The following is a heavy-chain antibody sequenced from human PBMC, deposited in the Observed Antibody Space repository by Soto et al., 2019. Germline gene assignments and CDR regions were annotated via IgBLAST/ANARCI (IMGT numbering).Heavy chain of an antibody. CDR3: VKDESINWYSGHFRH. CDR1: GFTFDDYA. Sequence: PGGSLRLSCAASGFTFDDYAMHWVRQVQGKGLEWVSGINWNSGSIGYADSVKGRFAISRDNAKNSLHLQMNSLRAEDTAFYYCVKDESINWYSGHFRHWGQGTLVTVSS. D-gene: IGHD6-13*01. V-gene: IGHV3-9*01. J-gene: IGHJ1*01. CDR2: INWNSGSI.